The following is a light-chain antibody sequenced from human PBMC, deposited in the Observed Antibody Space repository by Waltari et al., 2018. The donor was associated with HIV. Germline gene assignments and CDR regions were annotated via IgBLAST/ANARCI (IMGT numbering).Light chain of an antibody. CDR3: QQYYLWPT. CDR2: GAF. V-gene: IGKV3-15*01. CDR1: QTISNK. J-gene: IGKJ1*01. Sequence: ETVMTQSPVTLSMFPGERATISCRASQTISNKLAWYQQKPGQAPRLLIYGAFTRSTGIPARFSGSGSGTEFTLTISSLQSEDFAVYYCQQYYLWPTFGQGTKVEIK.